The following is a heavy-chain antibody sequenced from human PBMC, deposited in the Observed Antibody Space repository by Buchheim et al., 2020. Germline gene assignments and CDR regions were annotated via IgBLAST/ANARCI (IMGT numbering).Heavy chain of an antibody. J-gene: IGHJ6*02. Sequence: QVQLQESGPGLVKPSQTLSLTCTVSGGSISSGDYYWSWIRQPPGKGLEWIGYIYYSGSTYYNPSLKSRVTISVDTSKNQFSLKLSCVAAAETAVYYCARAVRGGKGVWYYYYGMDVWGQGT. D-gene: IGHD3-16*01. CDR1: GGSISSGDYY. CDR2: IYYSGST. CDR3: ARAVRGGKGVWYYYYGMDV. V-gene: IGHV4-30-4*01.